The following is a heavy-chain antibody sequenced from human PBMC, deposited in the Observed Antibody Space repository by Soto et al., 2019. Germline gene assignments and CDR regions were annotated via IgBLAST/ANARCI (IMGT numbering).Heavy chain of an antibody. J-gene: IGHJ4*02. CDR1: GGYFSGYY. CDR2: INHSGST. CDR3: ARDKITGLLDY. V-gene: IGHV4-34*01. D-gene: IGHD2-8*02. Sequence: SETLSLTCAVYGGYFSGYYWTWIRQPPGTGLEWIGEINHSGSTNYNPSLKSRVTISVDTSKNQFSLKLTSVTAADTAVYYCARDKITGLLDYWGQGTLVTGSS.